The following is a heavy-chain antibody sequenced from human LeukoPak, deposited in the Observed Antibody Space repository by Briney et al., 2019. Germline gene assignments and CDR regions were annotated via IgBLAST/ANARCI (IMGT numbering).Heavy chain of an antibody. V-gene: IGHV1-46*01. CDR3: VRGEYYYDSSGYYYYGY. CDR1: GYTFTSYY. CDR2: INPSGGST. Sequence: ASVKVSCKASGYTFTSYYMHWVRQAPGQGLEWMGIINPSGGSTSYAQKFQGRVTMTRDTSTNTVYMELSSLRSEDTAVYYCVRGEYYYDSSGYYYYGYWGQGTLVTVSS. D-gene: IGHD3-22*01. J-gene: IGHJ4*02.